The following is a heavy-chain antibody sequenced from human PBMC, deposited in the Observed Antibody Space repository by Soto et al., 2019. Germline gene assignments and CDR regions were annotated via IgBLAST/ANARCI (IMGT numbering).Heavy chain of an antibody. V-gene: IGHV3-48*02. CDR1: GFTFTKYS. D-gene: IGHD3-10*01. CDR2: IRYSGDTK. Sequence: GGSLRLSCVTSGFTFTKYSMDWVRQAQGKGLEWVSYIRYSGDTKYYADSLKGRYAISRDDAKNSVYLQMNSLRDEDTAVYYGVRRFTGVRGPYQYCAMDLWGQGTTVTVS. CDR3: VRRFTGVRGPYQYCAMDL. J-gene: IGHJ6*02.